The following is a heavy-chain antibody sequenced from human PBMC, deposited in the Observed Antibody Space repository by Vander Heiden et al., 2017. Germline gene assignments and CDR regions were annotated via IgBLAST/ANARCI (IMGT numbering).Heavy chain of an antibody. CDR1: GFTFDAYA. J-gene: IGHJ4*02. CDR2: ISWNTGSI. CDR3: AKGYCGTTLCHLHS. Sequence: EVQLVESGGGLVQPGRPLRLSCAASGFTFDAYAMHWVRQAPRKGLEWVSSISWNTGSIGYADSVKGRFTISRDNAKNALFLQMNTVRGDDMALYYCAKGYCGTTLCHLHSWGQGTLVTVSS. D-gene: IGHD2-2*01. V-gene: IGHV3-9*03.